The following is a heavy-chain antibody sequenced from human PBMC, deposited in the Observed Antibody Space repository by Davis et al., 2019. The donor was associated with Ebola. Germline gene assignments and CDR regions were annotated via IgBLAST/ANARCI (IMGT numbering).Heavy chain of an antibody. CDR1: GYSFTSYW. CDR2: IDPSDSYT. V-gene: IGHV5-10-1*01. Sequence: GESLKISCKGSGYSFTSYWISWVRQMPGKGLEWMGRIDPSDSYTNYSPSFQGHVTISADKSISTAYLQWSSLKASDTAMYYCARQKPRWGPTHYYYYMDVWGKGTTVTVSS. D-gene: IGHD5-24*01. J-gene: IGHJ6*03. CDR3: ARQKPRWGPTHYYYYMDV.